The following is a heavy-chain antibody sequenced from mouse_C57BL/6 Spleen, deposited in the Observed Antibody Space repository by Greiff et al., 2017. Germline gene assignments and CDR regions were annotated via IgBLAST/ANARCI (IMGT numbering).Heavy chain of an antibody. CDR3: AQIVNYGNNGWYFDD. J-gene: IGHJ1*03. CDR2: IWWNDHK. V-gene: IGHV8-5*01. CDR1: GFSLSTSNMG. D-gene: IGHD2-1*01. Sequence: QVTLKVSGPGILQPSQTLSLTCSFSGFSLSTSNMGIGWIRQPSGKGLEWLAHIWWNDHKYYNPSLKSRLTISKDTSNNRVFLKITSVDTADTGTYDDAQIVNYGNNGWYFDDWGTGTAGTVYS.